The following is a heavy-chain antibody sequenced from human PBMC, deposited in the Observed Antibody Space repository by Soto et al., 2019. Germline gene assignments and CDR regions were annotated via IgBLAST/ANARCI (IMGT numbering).Heavy chain of an antibody. CDR1: GGSFSGYY. Sequence: SVTMSVTCAVDGGSFSGYYWSWVRKTPGKGLEWIGEINHSGSTNYNPSLKSRVTISVDTSRNQLSLRLSSVTAADTAAYYCASRILAFTEPFAYWGQGTLVTVSS. CDR2: INHSGST. CDR3: ASRILAFTEPFAY. V-gene: IGHV4-34*01. D-gene: IGHD2-15*01. J-gene: IGHJ4*02.